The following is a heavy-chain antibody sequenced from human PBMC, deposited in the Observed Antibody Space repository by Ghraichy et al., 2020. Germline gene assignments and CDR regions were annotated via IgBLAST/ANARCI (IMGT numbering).Heavy chain of an antibody. V-gene: IGHV1-2*04. CDR3: ATRTGWVQDAFDI. J-gene: IGHJ3*02. Sequence: ASVKVSCEASGDTFTGYDMHWVRQSPGQGLEWMGWINPNSGGTNYAQKFQGWVTMTRDTSISTAYMELSRLRSDDTAVYYCATRTGWVQDAFDIWGQGTMVTVSS. D-gene: IGHD6-19*01. CDR1: GDTFTGYD. CDR2: INPNSGGT.